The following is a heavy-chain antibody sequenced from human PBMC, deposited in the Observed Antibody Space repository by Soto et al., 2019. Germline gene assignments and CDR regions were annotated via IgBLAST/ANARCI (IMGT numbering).Heavy chain of an antibody. V-gene: IGHV1-2*04. CDR1: GYTFTGYY. CDR2: INPNSGGT. CDR3: ARSPLASRPSWFDP. Sequence: ASVKVSCKASGYTFTGYYMHWVRQAPGQGLEWMGWINPNSGGTNYAQKFQGWVTMTRDTSISTAYMELSRLRSDDTAVYYCARSPLASRPSWFDPWGPGTLVTVSS. D-gene: IGHD6-6*01. J-gene: IGHJ5*02.